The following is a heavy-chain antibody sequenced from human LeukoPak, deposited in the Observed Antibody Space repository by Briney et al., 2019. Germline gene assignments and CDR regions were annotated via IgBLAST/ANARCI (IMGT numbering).Heavy chain of an antibody. J-gene: IGHJ5*02. D-gene: IGHD5/OR15-5a*01. CDR1: GFTFSTYN. V-gene: IGHV3-21*01. Sequence: GGSLRLSCAASGFTFSTYNMNWVRQAPGKGLEWVSSISGSSDYIYYADSVKGRFTISRDNAKNSLYLQMNSLTAEDTAVYYCARESTEDRPGSWGQGTLVTVSS. CDR3: ARESTEDRPGS. CDR2: ISGSSDYI.